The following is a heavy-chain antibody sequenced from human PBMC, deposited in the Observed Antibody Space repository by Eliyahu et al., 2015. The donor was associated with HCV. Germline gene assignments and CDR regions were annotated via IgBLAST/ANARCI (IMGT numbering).Heavy chain of an antibody. J-gene: IGHJ4*02. CDR1: GFTFSSYA. CDR3: AKDLEWLVRGCCPPTFDY. CDR2: ISGSGGST. D-gene: IGHD6-19*01. Sequence: EVQLLESGGGLVQPGGSLRLSCAASGFTFSSYAMSWVRQAPGKGLEWVXAISGSGGSTYYADSVKGRFTISRDNSKNTLYLQMNSLRAEDTAVYYCAKDLEWLVRGCCPPTFDYWGQGTLVTVSS. V-gene: IGHV3-23*01.